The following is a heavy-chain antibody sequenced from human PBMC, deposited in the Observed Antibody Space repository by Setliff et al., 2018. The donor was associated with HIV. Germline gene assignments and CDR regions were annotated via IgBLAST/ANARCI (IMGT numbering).Heavy chain of an antibody. CDR3: ARDGSHWYMDV. Sequence: GGSLRLSCAVSGFSFSDYFMTWIRQAPGKGLEWVSYISGSGGVMAYADSVKGRFTISRDNAKNSLYLQMNSLRAEDTAVYYCARDGSHWYMDVWGKGTTVTVSS. V-gene: IGHV3-11*04. CDR1: GFSFSDYF. CDR2: ISGSGGVM. D-gene: IGHD1-26*01. J-gene: IGHJ6*03.